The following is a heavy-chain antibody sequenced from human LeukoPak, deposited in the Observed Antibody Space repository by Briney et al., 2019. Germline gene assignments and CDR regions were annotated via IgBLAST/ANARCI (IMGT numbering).Heavy chain of an antibody. CDR3: ARPGMGTGWNYLLSLDY. Sequence: GGSLRLSCAASGFTFSSYSMNWVRQAPGKGLEWVSSISSSSSYIYYADSVKGRFTISRDDAKNSLYLQMNSLRAEDTAVYYCARPGMGTGWNYLLSLDYWGQGTLVTVSS. CDR1: GFTFSSYS. V-gene: IGHV3-21*01. D-gene: IGHD1-7*01. J-gene: IGHJ4*02. CDR2: ISSSSSYI.